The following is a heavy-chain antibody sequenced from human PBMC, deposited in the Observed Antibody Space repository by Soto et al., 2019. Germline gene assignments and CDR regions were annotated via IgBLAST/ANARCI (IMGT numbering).Heavy chain of an antibody. CDR1: GGTFSSYA. J-gene: IGHJ6*02. CDR3: ARDSGGDFWSGLYGMDV. V-gene: IGHV1-69*13. Sequence: VASVKVSCKASGGTFSSYAISWVRQAPGQGLEWMGGIIPIFGTANYAQKFQGRVTITADESTSTAYMELSSLRSEDTAVYYCARDSGGDFWSGLYGMDVWGQGTTVTVSS. CDR2: IIPIFGTA. D-gene: IGHD3-3*01.